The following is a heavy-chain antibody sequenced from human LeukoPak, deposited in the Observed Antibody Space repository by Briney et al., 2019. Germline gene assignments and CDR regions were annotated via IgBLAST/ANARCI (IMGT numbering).Heavy chain of an antibody. Sequence: GGSLRLSCAASGFTFSDYYMSWIRQAPGKGLEWVSYISSSGSTIYYADSVKGRFTISRDNAKNSLYLQMNGLRAEDTAVYYCASCPAGTTVDYWGQGTLVTVSS. CDR2: ISSSGSTI. CDR3: ASCPAGTTVDY. V-gene: IGHV3-11*01. D-gene: IGHD1-7*01. CDR1: GFTFSDYY. J-gene: IGHJ4*02.